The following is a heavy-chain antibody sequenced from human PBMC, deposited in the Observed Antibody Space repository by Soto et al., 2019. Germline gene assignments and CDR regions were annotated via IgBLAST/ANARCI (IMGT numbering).Heavy chain of an antibody. Sequence: PGGSLRLSCAASGFTFSSYWMHWVRQAPGKGLVWVSRINSDGSSTSYADSVKGRFTIPRDNAKNTLYLQMNSLRAEDTAVYYCARLMASGSYPYFDYWGQGTLVTVSS. CDR2: INSDGSST. CDR1: GFTFSSYW. V-gene: IGHV3-74*01. D-gene: IGHD3-10*01. J-gene: IGHJ4*02. CDR3: ARLMASGSYPYFDY.